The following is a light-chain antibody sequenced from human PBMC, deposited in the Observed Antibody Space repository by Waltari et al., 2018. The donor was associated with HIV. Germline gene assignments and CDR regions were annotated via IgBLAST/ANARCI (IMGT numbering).Light chain of an antibody. CDR3: SAYAGSNNLVL. CDR2: DVN. Sequence: QSALTQPPSASGSLGQSVTISCTGTSSDVGGYNYVSWYQQYPGDAPKLIIYDVNSRPSGVPDRFSGSKSGNTASLTVSGLQGEDEAQYYCSAYAGSNNLVLFGGGTKLTVL. J-gene: IGLJ2*01. CDR1: SSDVGGYNY. V-gene: IGLV2-8*01.